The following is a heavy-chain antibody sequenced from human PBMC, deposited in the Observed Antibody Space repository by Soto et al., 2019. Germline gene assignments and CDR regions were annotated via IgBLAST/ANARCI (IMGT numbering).Heavy chain of an antibody. CDR3: AKGGFEYSGSFQDYLDV. D-gene: IGHD3-10*01. CDR1: GFTFSRHN. Sequence: QVQLVESGGGVVQPGRSLRLSCGASGFTFSRHNIHWVRQAPGKGLAWVEAVLYDGSNEYYAASVKGRFTISRDNSKNTMYLQMYSLTAEDTAVYYCAKGGFEYSGSFQDYLDVWGKGTTVTGS. V-gene: IGHV3-30*18. CDR2: VLYDGSNE. J-gene: IGHJ6*03.